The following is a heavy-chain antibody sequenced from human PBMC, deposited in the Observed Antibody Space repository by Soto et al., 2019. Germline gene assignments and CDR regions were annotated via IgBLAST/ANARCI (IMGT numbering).Heavy chain of an antibody. J-gene: IGHJ6*02. D-gene: IGHD6-6*01. CDR1: GGTFSSYA. CDR3: AISEYISSPQTWHYGMAV. Sequence: QVQLVQSGAEVKKPGSSVKVSCKASGGTFSSYAISWVRQAPGQGLEWMGGILPIFGTANYAQKVQGRVTSNAGESTSTADMVLSSVRAEGTVVYYLAISEYISSPQTWHYGMAVWGRGTTITVTS. V-gene: IGHV1-69*01. CDR2: ILPIFGTA.